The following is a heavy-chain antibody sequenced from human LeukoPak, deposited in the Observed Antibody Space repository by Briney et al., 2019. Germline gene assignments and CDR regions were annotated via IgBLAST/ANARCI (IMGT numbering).Heavy chain of an antibody. D-gene: IGHD3-22*01. Sequence: SETLSLTCAVYGGSFSGYYWSWIRQPPGKGLEWIGEINHSGSTNYNPSLKSRVTMSVDTSKNQFSLKLSSVTAADTAVYYCAREIYDSSGYSYAFDIWGQGTMVTVSS. CDR1: GGSFSGYY. J-gene: IGHJ3*02. CDR2: INHSGST. V-gene: IGHV4-34*01. CDR3: AREIYDSSGYSYAFDI.